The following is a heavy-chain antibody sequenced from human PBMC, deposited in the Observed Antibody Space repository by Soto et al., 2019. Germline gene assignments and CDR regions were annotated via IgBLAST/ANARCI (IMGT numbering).Heavy chain of an antibody. D-gene: IGHD2-2*01. CDR1: GFTVSSNY. CDR3: PRGSPPDYYYYYYMDV. CDR2: IYSGGST. V-gene: IGHV3-66*01. Sequence: EVQLVESGGGLVQPGGSLRLSCAASGFTVSSNYMSWVRQAPGKGLEWVSVIYSGGSTYYADSVKGRFTISRDNSKNTLYLQMNSLRAEDTAVYYCPRGSPPDYYYYYYMDVWGKGTTVTVSS. J-gene: IGHJ6*03.